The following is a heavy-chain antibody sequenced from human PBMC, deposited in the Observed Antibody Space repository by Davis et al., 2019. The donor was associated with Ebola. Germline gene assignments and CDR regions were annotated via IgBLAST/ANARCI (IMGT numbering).Heavy chain of an antibody. J-gene: IGHJ6*02. CDR2: IKQDGSEK. V-gene: IGHV3-7*01. D-gene: IGHD6-25*01. CDR3: VRDDRRLSYYYYGMDV. CDR1: GFTFSSYW. Sequence: GGSLRLSCAASGFTFSSYWMSWVRQAPGKGLEWVANIKQDGSEKYYVDSVKGRFTISRDNAKNSLYLQMNSLRAEDTAVYYCVRDDRRLSYYYYGMDVWGQGTTVTVSS.